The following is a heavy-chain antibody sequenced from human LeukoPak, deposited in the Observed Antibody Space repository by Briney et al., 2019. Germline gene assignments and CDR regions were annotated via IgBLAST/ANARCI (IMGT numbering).Heavy chain of an antibody. J-gene: IGHJ4*02. D-gene: IGHD6-19*01. CDR1: GGSISSYY. CDR3: ARPNANGGWFPFDY. V-gene: IGHV4-59*08. Sequence: PSETLSLTCTVSGGSISSYYWSWVRQPPGKGLEWIGYIYCSGNTNYNPSLKSRVTISVDTSKNQYSLKLSSVTAADTAVYYCARPNANGGWFPFDYWGQGTLVTVSS. CDR2: IYCSGNT.